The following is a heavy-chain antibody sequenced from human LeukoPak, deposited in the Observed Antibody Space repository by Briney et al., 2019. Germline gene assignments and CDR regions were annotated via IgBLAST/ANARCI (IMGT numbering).Heavy chain of an antibody. CDR3: ARDLNRNWFDP. V-gene: IGHV3-23*01. CDR1: GFTFSSYG. D-gene: IGHD1-14*01. CDR2: ISASGGST. Sequence: GGSLRLSCAASGFTFSSYGMHWVRQAPGKGLEWVSAISASGGSTYYADSVKGRFTISRDNSKSTLYLQMNSLRAEDTAIFYCARDLNRNWFDPWGQGTLVTVSS. J-gene: IGHJ5*02.